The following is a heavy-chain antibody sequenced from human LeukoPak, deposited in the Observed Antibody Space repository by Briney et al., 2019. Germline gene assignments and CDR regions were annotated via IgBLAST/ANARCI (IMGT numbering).Heavy chain of an antibody. Sequence: PGGSLRLSCAASGFTFSSYAMSWVRQAPGKGLEWVSAISGSGGSTYYADSVKGRFTISRDNSKNTLYLQMNSLRAEDTAVYYCVTSRRVVITKATYYFDYWGQGTLVTVSS. CDR2: ISGSGGST. V-gene: IGHV3-23*01. J-gene: IGHJ4*02. CDR1: GFTFSSYA. CDR3: VTSRRVVITKATYYFDY. D-gene: IGHD3-22*01.